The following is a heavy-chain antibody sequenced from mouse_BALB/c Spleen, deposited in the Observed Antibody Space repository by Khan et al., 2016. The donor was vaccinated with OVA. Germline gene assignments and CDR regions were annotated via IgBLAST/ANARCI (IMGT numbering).Heavy chain of an antibody. V-gene: IGHV3-8*02. CDR3: ARSTYRYACVY. D-gene: IGHD2-14*01. CDR2: MIYTGYT. CDR1: GDSITSGY. J-gene: IGHJ3*01. Sequence: EVKLEESGPSLVKPSQTLSLTCSVTGDSITSGYWSWIRKFPGNKLEYMGYMIYTGYTYYNPSLKSRISITRHTSKTQYYLQLNSVTTEDTATYYCARSTYRYACVYWGQGTLVTVSA.